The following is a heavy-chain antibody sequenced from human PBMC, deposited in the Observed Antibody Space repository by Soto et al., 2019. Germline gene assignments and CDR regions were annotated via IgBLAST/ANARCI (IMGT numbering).Heavy chain of an antibody. Sequence: QVQLVQSGTEVQKPGSSVKLSCKTSGGTFTNYDISWVRQAPGQGLEWMGGIIPLFGSPHYSPKFEGRVTITADEVSTTAHLELSSLRFDDTAVYFCAWTLAFCGGNCYLPNFDTLGQGTLVIVSS. D-gene: IGHD2-21*01. V-gene: IGHV1-69*01. J-gene: IGHJ4*02. CDR1: GGTFTNYD. CDR3: AWTLAFCGGNCYLPNFDT. CDR2: IIPLFGSP.